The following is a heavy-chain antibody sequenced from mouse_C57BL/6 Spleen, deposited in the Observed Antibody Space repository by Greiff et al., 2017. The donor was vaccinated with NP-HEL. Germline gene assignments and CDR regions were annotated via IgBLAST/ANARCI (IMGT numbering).Heavy chain of an antibody. D-gene: IGHD3-1*01. Sequence: QVQLQQPGAELVKPGASVKLSCKASGYTFTSYWMHWVKQRPGQGLEWIGMIHPNSGSTNYNEKFKSKATLTVDKSSSTAYMHISSLTSEDAAVYYCARGGGTSGFDYWGQGTTLTVSS. CDR1: GYTFTSYW. CDR3: ARGGGTSGFDY. CDR2: IHPNSGST. V-gene: IGHV1-64*01. J-gene: IGHJ2*01.